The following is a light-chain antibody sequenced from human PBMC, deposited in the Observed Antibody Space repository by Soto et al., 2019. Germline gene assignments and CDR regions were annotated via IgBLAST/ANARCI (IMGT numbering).Light chain of an antibody. CDR1: SSDIGVYNY. V-gene: IGLV2-14*01. J-gene: IGLJ1*01. CDR2: EVA. CDR3: TSYTSSGTLPYV. Sequence: QSALTQPASVSGSPGQSITISCTGTSSDIGVYNYVSWYQQHAGRAPKLVIYEVAYRPSGISSRFSGSKSGNTASLTISGLQAEDEADYYCTSYTSSGTLPYVFGTGPKVTVL.